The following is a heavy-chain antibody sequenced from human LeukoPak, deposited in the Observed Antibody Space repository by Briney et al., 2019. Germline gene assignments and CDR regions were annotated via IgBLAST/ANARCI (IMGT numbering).Heavy chain of an antibody. Sequence: GGSLRLSCAASGFTFSNYAMTWVRQAPGKGLEWVSGISGSGDNTYYADSVRGRLSISRDNSKNTLFLQVNSLRAEDTAVYYCARGPSGYHNTGGQGTLVTVSS. CDR3: ARGPSGYHNT. V-gene: IGHV3-23*01. J-gene: IGHJ4*02. D-gene: IGHD5-12*01. CDR2: ISGSGDNT. CDR1: GFTFSNYA.